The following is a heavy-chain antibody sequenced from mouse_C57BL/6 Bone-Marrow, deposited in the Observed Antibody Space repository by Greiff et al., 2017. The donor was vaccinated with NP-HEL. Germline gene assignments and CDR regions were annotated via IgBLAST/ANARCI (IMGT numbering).Heavy chain of an antibody. CDR1: GFSLTSYA. D-gene: IGHD2-4*01. Sequence: VQRVESGPGLVAPSQSLSITCTVSGFSLTSYAISWVRQPPGKGLEWLGVIWTGGGTNYNSALKSRLSISKDNSKSQVFLKMNSLQTDDTARYYCASLGDYDEYYFDYWGQGTTLTVSS. J-gene: IGHJ2*01. V-gene: IGHV2-9-1*01. CDR3: ASLGDYDEYYFDY. CDR2: IWTGGGT.